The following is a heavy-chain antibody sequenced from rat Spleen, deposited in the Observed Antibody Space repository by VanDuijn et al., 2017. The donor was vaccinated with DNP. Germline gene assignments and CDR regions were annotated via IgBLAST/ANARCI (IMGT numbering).Heavy chain of an antibody. Sequence: EVQLVGSGGGLVXPGXXLKLSCXXXGFXXXDXXXAWXXXAPXXXLELYTTIGYDGSTNYYRDSTKGRFTISRDTAKTTLYLQMDSLRSEDTATYFCARHGRVTTVATYWYFDFWGPGTMVTVSS. J-gene: IGHJ1*01. V-gene: IGHV5-7*01. CDR2: IGYDGSTN. CDR3: ARHGRVTTVATYWYFDF. D-gene: IGHD1-3*01. CDR1: GFXXXDXX.